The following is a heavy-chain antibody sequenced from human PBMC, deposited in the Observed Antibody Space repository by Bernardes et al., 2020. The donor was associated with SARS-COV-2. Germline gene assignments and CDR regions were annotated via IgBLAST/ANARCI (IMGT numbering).Heavy chain of an antibody. D-gene: IGHD1-26*01. Sequence: SETLSLTCAVYGGSFSGYYWSWIRQRPGKGLEWIGEINHSGSTNYNPSLKSRVTISVDTSKNQFFLKLSSVTAADTAVYYCARALYSGSYYYYGMDVWGQGTTVTVSS. V-gene: IGHV4-34*01. CDR3: ARALYSGSYYYYGMDV. CDR2: INHSGST. J-gene: IGHJ6*02. CDR1: GGSFSGYY.